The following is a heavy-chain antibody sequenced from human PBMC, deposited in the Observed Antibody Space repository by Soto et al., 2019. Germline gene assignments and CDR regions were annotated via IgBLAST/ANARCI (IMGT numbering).Heavy chain of an antibody. CDR1: GYTFTGYY. CDR3: ARGYCSGGSCYDDYYYMDV. D-gene: IGHD2-15*01. Sequence: GASVKVSCKASGYTFTGYYMHWVRQAPGQGLEWMGWINPNSGGTNYAQKFQGWVTMTRDTSISTAYMELSRLRSDDTAVYYCARGYCSGGSCYDDYYYMDVWGKGTTVTVSS. V-gene: IGHV1-2*04. CDR2: INPNSGGT. J-gene: IGHJ6*03.